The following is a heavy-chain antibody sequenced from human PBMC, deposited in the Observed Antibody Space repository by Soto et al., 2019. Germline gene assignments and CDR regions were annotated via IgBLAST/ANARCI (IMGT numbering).Heavy chain of an antibody. CDR1: GYTFTDYY. Sequence: QVQLVQSGAEVKKPGASVKVSCKASGYTFTDYYMHWVRQAPGQGLEWMGIIDASGGSTTYAQKFQGRVTMTRDTSTSTVYIELSRLRSEDTAVYHCGRDTRGSGSRFDYWGQGTLVTVSS. D-gene: IGHD3-10*01. J-gene: IGHJ4*02. CDR2: IDASGGST. CDR3: GRDTRGSGSRFDY. V-gene: IGHV1-46*03.